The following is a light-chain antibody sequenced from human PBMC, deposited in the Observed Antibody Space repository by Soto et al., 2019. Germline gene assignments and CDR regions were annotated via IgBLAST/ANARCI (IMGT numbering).Light chain of an antibody. V-gene: IGKV3-11*01. CDR3: QQRSGWYT. J-gene: IGKJ2*01. Sequence: DIVLTQSPATLSLSPGERAPLPSRASKSVRTYLAWYQQRPGQAPRLLIYDASNRATGIPARFSGSGSGTDFTLTISSLEPEDFAIYYCQQRSGWYTFGQGTKLEIK. CDR2: DAS. CDR1: KSVRTY.